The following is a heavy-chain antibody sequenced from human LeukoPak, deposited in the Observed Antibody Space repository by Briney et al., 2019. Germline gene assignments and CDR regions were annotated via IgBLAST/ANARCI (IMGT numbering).Heavy chain of an antibody. J-gene: IGHJ4*02. CDR3: AAGWVCSGGSCYYYFDY. CDR1: GFTFTSSA. CDR2: IVVGSGNT. V-gene: IGHV1-58*02. D-gene: IGHD2-15*01. Sequence: GASVKVSCKASGFTFTSSAMQWVRQARGQRLEWIGWIVVGSGNTNYAQKFQERVTITRDMSTSTAYMELSSLRSEDTAVYYCAAGWVCSGGSCYYYFDYWGRGPVVPVSS.